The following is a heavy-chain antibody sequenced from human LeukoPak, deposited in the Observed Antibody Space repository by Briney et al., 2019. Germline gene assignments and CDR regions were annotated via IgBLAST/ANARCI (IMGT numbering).Heavy chain of an antibody. D-gene: IGHD3-10*02. J-gene: IGHJ4*02. CDR3: ARGGGTLMFPCDY. Sequence: ASVKVSCKASEYTFTGYYMHWVRQAPGQGLEWMGWTNPNSGDTNYAQKFQGRVTMTRDTSISTAYMELSRLRSDDAAVYYCARGGGTLMFPCDYWGQGTLVTVSS. CDR1: EYTFTGYY. CDR2: TNPNSGDT. V-gene: IGHV1-2*02.